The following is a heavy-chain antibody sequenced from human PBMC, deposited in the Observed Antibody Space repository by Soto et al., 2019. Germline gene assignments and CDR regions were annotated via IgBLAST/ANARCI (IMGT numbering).Heavy chain of an antibody. CDR2: IYSTGTT. Sequence: EVQLVESGGGLIQPGGSLKLSCAASGFTVGNNYMSWVRQAPGKGLEWVSLIYSTGTTKYADSVKGRFTVSRDNAKNTLYLQMNSLRAEDTDVYYCAKDGRGSGSHYNSFGYWGQGTLVTVS. J-gene: IGHJ4*02. CDR1: GFTVGNNY. CDR3: AKDGRGSGSHYNSFGY. V-gene: IGHV3-53*01. D-gene: IGHD3-10*01.